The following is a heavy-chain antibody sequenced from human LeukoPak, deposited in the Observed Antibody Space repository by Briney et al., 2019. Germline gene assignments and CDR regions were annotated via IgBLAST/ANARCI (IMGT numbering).Heavy chain of an antibody. CDR3: VRAPYSSSWYYFDY. V-gene: IGHV4-59*01. Sequence: PSETLSLTCTVSGGSISSCYWSWIRQPPGKGLEWIGYIYYSGSTNYNPSLKSRVTISVDTSKNQFSLKLSSVTAADTAVYYCVRAPYSSSWYYFDYWGQGTLVTVSS. D-gene: IGHD6-13*01. J-gene: IGHJ4*02. CDR2: IYYSGST. CDR1: GGSISSCY.